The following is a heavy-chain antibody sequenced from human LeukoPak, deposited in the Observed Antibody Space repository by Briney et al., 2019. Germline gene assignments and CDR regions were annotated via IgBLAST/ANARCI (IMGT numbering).Heavy chain of an antibody. D-gene: IGHD2-15*01. CDR1: GYTFTSYG. CDR2: ISAYNGNT. Sequence: ASVKVSCKASGYTFTSYGISWVRQAPGQGLEWMGGISAYNGNTNYAQKLQGRVTMTTDTSTSTAYMELRSLRSDDTAVYSCATVRGYCSGGSCYDAFDMWGQGTMVTVSS. CDR3: ATVRGYCSGGSCYDAFDM. V-gene: IGHV1-18*01. J-gene: IGHJ3*02.